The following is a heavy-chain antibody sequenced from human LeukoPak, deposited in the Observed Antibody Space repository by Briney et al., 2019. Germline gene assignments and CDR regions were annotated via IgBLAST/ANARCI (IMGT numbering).Heavy chain of an antibody. CDR3: ARDIPLSSHYYYYGMDV. Sequence: ASVKVSCKASGGTFSSYAISWVRQAPGQGLEWMGRIIPIFGIANYAQKFQGRVTITADKSTSTAYMELSSLRSEDTAAYYCARDIPLSSHYYYYGMDVWGQGTTVTVSS. CDR1: GGTFSSYA. J-gene: IGHJ6*02. V-gene: IGHV1-69*04. D-gene: IGHD2-2*02. CDR2: IIPIFGIA.